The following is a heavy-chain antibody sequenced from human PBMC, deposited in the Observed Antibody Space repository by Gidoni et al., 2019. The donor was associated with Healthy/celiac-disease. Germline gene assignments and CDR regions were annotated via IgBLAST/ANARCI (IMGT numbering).Heavy chain of an antibody. V-gene: IGHV4-34*01. D-gene: IGHD6-13*01. CDR2: INHSGST. J-gene: IGHJ6*02. CDR1: GGSFSGYY. CDR3: ARLMGIAAQIEPYYYYGMDV. Sequence: VQLQQSGAGLLKPSEPLSLTCAVYGGSFSGYYWSWIRQPPGKGLEWIGEINHSGSTNYNPSLKSRVTISVDTSKNQFSLKLSSVTAADTAVYYCARLMGIAAQIEPYYYYGMDVWGQGTTVTVSS.